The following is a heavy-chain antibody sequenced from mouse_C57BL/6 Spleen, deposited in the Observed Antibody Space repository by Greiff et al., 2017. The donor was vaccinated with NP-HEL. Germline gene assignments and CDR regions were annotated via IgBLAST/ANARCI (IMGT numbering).Heavy chain of an antibody. V-gene: IGHV6-3*01. CDR2: IRLKSDNYAT. J-gene: IGHJ4*01. D-gene: IGHD2-3*01. Sequence: EVKLVESGGGLVQPGGSMKLSCVASGFTFSNYWMNWVRQSPEKGLEWVAQIRLKSDNYATHYAESVKGRFTISRDDSKSSVYLQMNNLRAEDTGIYYCTGDGYYEGYYAMDYWGQGTSVTVSS. CDR3: TGDGYYEGYYAMDY. CDR1: GFTFSNYW.